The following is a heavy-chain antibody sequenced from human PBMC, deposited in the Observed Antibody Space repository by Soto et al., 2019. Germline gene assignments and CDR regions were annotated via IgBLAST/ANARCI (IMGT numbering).Heavy chain of an antibody. CDR2: IIPMFHIT. CDR3: ARGPVGDSGSYYDY. V-gene: IGHV1-69*13. CDR1: GDTLSRHG. Sequence: GASVKVSCKASGDTLSRHGISWVRQAPGQGLEWMGGIIPMFHITNYAQKFQGRLMITADETTRTAYMELSSLRSEDTAVYYCARGPVGDSGSYYDYWGQGTLVTVSS. D-gene: IGHD1-26*01. J-gene: IGHJ4*02.